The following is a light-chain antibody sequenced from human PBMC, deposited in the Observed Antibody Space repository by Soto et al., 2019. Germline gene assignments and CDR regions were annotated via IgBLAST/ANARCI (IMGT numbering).Light chain of an antibody. CDR3: SSYTSSSTVV. CDR1: SSDVGGYNY. CDR2: DVS. V-gene: IGLV2-14*01. J-gene: IGLJ2*01. Sequence: QPVLTQPASVSGSPGQSITISCTRTSSDVGGYNYVSWYQQHPGKAPKLMIYDVSNRPSGVSNRFSGSKSGNTASLTISGLQAEDEADYYCSSYTSSSTVVFGGGTKLTVL.